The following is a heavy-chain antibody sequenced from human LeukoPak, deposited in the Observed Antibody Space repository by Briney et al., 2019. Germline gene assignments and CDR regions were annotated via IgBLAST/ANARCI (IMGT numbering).Heavy chain of an antibody. Sequence: ASVKVSCKASGHTFTGYYMHWVRQAPGQGLEWMGRINPNSGGTNYAQKFQGRVTMTRDTSISTAYMELSRLRSDDTAVYYCARLGVSDSSGYYLFDYWGQGTLVTVSS. CDR2: INPNSGGT. J-gene: IGHJ4*02. D-gene: IGHD3-22*01. V-gene: IGHV1-2*06. CDR1: GHTFTGYY. CDR3: ARLGVSDSSGYYLFDY.